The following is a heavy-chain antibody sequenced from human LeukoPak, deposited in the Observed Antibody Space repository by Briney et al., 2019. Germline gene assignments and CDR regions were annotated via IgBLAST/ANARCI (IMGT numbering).Heavy chain of an antibody. Sequence: SETLSLTCTVSGASISSGDYYWSWIRQPPGKGLEWIGYIYYNGATYYNPSLKSRVTISVDTSKNQFSLKLSSVTAADTAMYYCARSGYSSGWHPQGDGFDPWGQGTLVTVSS. CDR3: ARSGYSSGWHPQGDGFDP. V-gene: IGHV4-30-4*08. CDR2: IYYNGAT. CDR1: GASISSGDYY. D-gene: IGHD6-19*01. J-gene: IGHJ5*02.